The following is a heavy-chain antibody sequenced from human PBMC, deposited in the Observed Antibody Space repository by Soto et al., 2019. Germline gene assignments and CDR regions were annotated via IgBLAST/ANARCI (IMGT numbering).Heavy chain of an antibody. CDR3: TRDGSGLGIDY. Sequence: GGSLRLSCEASGFNFRDFWMHWVRQPPGKRPEWVSNIPSDGRDVSYADSVRGRFTISRDDARNTLYLQMSDLRVEDTAIYYCTRDGSGLGIDYWGQGTQVTVSS. D-gene: IGHD3-10*01. CDR1: GFNFRDFW. V-gene: IGHV3-74*01. J-gene: IGHJ4*02. CDR2: IPSDGRDV.